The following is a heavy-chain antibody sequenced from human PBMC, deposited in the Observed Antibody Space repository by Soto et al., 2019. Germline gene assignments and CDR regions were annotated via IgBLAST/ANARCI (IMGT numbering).Heavy chain of an antibody. D-gene: IGHD5-18*01. V-gene: IGHV4-61*01. Sequence: SETLSLTCTVSGDSVSSGNYYWTWIRQPPRKGLEWIGSIYYSGRTNYGPPLKSRVTISVDTSKNQFSLKLSSVIAADTAVYYCARISVDTYMIYLVDPWGPGTLVTVSS. CDR1: GDSVSSGNYY. CDR3: ARISVDTYMIYLVDP. CDR2: IYYSGRT. J-gene: IGHJ5*01.